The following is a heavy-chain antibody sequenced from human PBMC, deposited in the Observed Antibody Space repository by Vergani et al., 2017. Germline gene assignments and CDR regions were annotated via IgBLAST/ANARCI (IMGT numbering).Heavy chain of an antibody. CDR1: GGSISSSNW. CDR3: ASINSSGWRGAAFDI. CDR2: IYHSGST. V-gene: IGHV4-4*02. J-gene: IGHJ3*02. Sequence: QVQLQESGPGLVKPSGTLSLTCAVSGGSISSSNWWSWVRQPPGKGLEWIGEIYHSGSTNYNPSLKSRVTISVDTSKNQFSLKLSSVTAADTAVYYCASINSSGWRGAAFDIWGQGTMVTVSS. D-gene: IGHD6-19*01.